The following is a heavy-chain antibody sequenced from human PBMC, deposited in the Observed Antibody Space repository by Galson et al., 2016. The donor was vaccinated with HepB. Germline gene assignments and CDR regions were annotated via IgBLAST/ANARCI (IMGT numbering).Heavy chain of an antibody. Sequence: SLRLSCAASGLSFSPYAVSWVRQAPGKGLEWVSAINGTGTITKYADSVKGRFTLSRDNSKNTMYLQVNSLRAEDTAVYYCARGGLGNYYAYGMDVWGHGTTVTVS. D-gene: IGHD3/OR15-3a*01. V-gene: IGHV3-23*01. CDR2: INGTGTIT. CDR3: ARGGLGNYYAYGMDV. CDR1: GLSFSPYA. J-gene: IGHJ6*02.